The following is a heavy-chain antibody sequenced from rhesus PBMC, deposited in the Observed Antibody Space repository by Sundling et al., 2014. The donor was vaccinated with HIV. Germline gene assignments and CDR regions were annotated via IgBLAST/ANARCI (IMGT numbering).Heavy chain of an antibody. CDR3: ARHRATGSDY. J-gene: IGHJ4*01. CDR2: ITYSGST. CDR1: GGSISGDYY. Sequence: QVQLQESGPGLVKPSETLSLTCAVSGGSISGDYYWSWIRQPPGKGLEWIGDITYSGSTNYNSSLKSRVTISRYTSKNQVSLTLSSVTAADTAFYFCARHRATGSDYWGQGVLVTVSS. V-gene: IGHV4-122*02.